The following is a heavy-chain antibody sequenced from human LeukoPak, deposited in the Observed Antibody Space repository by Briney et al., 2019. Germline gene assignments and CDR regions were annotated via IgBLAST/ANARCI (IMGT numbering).Heavy chain of an antibody. V-gene: IGHV1-69*05. CDR3: ARDKTRKYCSGGSCLFDY. CDR2: IIPIFGTA. J-gene: IGHJ4*02. CDR1: GYTFTSYG. D-gene: IGHD2-15*01. Sequence: GASVKVSCKASGYTFTSYGINWVRQAPGQGLEWMGRIIPIFGTANYAQKFQGRVTITTDESTSTAYMELSSLRSEDTAVYYCARDKTRKYCSGGSCLFDYWGQGTLVTVSS.